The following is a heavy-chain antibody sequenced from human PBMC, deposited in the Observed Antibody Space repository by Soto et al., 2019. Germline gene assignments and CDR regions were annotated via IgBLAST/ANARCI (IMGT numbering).Heavy chain of an antibody. CDR1: GGSISSYY. D-gene: IGHD4-17*01. V-gene: IGHV4-59*01. J-gene: IGHJ6*02. CDR3: ARATPDGDYGGGGEALYYYGMDV. Sequence: SETLSLTCTVSGGSISSYYWSWIRQPPGKGLEWIGYIYYSGSTNYNPSLKSRVTISVDTSKNQFSLKLSSVTAADTAVYYCARATPDGDYGGGGEALYYYGMDVWGQGTTVTVSS. CDR2: IYYSGST.